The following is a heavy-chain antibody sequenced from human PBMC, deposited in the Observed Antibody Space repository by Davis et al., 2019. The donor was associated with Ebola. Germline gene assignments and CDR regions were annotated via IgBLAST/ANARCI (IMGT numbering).Heavy chain of an antibody. V-gene: IGHV3-74*01. D-gene: IGHD2-15*01. CDR1: GFTFSSYW. CDR2: INSDGSST. Sequence: PGGSLRLSCAASGFTFSSYWMHWVRQAPGKGLVWVSRINSDGSSTSYADSVKGRFTISRDNAKNTLYLQMNSLRAEDTAVHYCARDPGSYWYFDLWGRGTLVTVSS. CDR3: ARDPGSYWYFDL. J-gene: IGHJ2*01.